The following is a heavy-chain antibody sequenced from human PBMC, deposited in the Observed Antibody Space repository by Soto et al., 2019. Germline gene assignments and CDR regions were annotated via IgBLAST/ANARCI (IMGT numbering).Heavy chain of an antibody. Sequence: SETLSLTCTVSGGSISSDYWSWIRQPPGKGLEWIGYIYYSGSTNYNPSLKSRVTISVDTSKNQFALKLSSVTAADTAVYYCARRYPEWELPSNWFDAWGQGTLVTVSA. CDR2: IYYSGST. CDR1: GGSISSDY. CDR3: ARRYPEWELPSNWFDA. V-gene: IGHV4-59*08. J-gene: IGHJ5*02. D-gene: IGHD1-26*01.